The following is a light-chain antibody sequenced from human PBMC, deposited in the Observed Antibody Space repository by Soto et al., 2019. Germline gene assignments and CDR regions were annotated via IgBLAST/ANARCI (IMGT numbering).Light chain of an antibody. J-gene: IGLJ7*01. Sequence: SYELTQPPSVSVAPGKTARITCGGNNIGSKSGHWYQQKPGQAPVLVIYYDSDRPSGNPERFSGSSSGNTATLTISRVEAGDEADYYCQVWDSSSDKAVFGGGTQLTVL. CDR3: QVWDSSSDKAV. CDR1: NIGSKS. CDR2: YDS. V-gene: IGLV3-21*04.